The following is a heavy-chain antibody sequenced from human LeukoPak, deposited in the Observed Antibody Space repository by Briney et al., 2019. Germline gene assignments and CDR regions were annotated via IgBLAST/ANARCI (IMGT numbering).Heavy chain of an antibody. V-gene: IGHV3-7*01. CDR3: ARISSLDYGDDNNYYRWFDT. Sequence: GGSLRLSCDASGFSFSKYWMSWVRQAPGKGLEWVANIKPDRSEKNYVDSVKGRITISRDNIKDSLYLQMNSLRADDTAVYYCARISSLDYGDDNNYYRWFDTWGQGTLVTVSS. CDR1: GFSFSKYW. D-gene: IGHD4-17*01. J-gene: IGHJ5*02. CDR2: IKPDRSEK.